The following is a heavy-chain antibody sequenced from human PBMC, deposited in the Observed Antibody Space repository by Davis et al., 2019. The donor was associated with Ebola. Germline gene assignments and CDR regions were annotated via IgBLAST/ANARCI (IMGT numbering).Heavy chain of an antibody. CDR3: AREGYSSGTAPAFDM. Sequence: GESLKISCAASGISLTTSIMHWVRQAQGKGLEWVVGISFDGSKYYVDSVKGRFTTSMDNFRNTLYLQMDSLRDEDTALYYCAREGYSSGTAPAFDMWGQGTMVTVSS. V-gene: IGHV3-30-3*01. CDR1: GISLTTSI. CDR2: ISFDGSK. D-gene: IGHD5-18*01. J-gene: IGHJ3*02.